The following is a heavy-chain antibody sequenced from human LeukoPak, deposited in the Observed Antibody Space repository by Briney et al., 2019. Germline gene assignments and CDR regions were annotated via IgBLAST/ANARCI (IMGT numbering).Heavy chain of an antibody. V-gene: IGHV3-21*01. CDR2: ISSSSSYI. CDR1: GFTFSSYS. D-gene: IGHD6-13*01. J-gene: IGHJ4*02. CDR3: ARLRSSSFDY. Sequence: GGSLRLPCTASGFTFSSYSMNWVRHSTGKGLEWVSSISSSSSYIHYADSVKGRFTISRDNAKNSLYLQMNSLRAEDTAVYYCARLRSSSFDYWGQGTLVTVSS.